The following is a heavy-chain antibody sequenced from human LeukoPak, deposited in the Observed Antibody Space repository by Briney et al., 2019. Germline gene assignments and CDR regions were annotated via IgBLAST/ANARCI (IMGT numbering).Heavy chain of an antibody. V-gene: IGHV3-30-3*01. CDR1: GFTFSSYA. CDR2: ISYDGSNK. J-gene: IGHJ4*02. D-gene: IGHD6-13*01. Sequence: GRSLRLSCAASGFTFSSYAMHWVRQAPGKGLEWVAVISYDGSNKYYADSVKGRFTISRDNSKSTLWLQMNSLRADDTAIYYCARDVEARISAAGTFDYWGQGSLVTVSS. CDR3: ARDVEARISAAGTFDY.